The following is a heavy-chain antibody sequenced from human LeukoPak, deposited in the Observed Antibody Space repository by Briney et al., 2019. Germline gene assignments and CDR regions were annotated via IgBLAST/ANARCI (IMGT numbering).Heavy chain of an antibody. CDR2: INHSGST. D-gene: IGHD5-24*01. CDR3: ARTEMATKVYYFDY. V-gene: IGHV4-34*01. Sequence: SETLSLTCAVYGGSFSGYYWSWIRQPPGKRLEWIGEINHSGSTNYNPSLKSRVTISVDTSKNQFSLKLSSVTAADTAVYYCARTEMATKVYYFDYWGQGTLVTVSS. CDR1: GGSFSGYY. J-gene: IGHJ4*02.